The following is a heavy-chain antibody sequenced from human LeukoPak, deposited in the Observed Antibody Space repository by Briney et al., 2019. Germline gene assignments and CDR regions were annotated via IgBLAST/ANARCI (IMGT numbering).Heavy chain of an antibody. CDR2: IIPIFGTA. CDR1: GGTFSSYA. Sequence: ASVKVSCKASGGTFSSYAISWVRQAPGQGLEWMGGIIPIFGTANYAQKFQGRVTITTDESTSTAYMELSSLRSEGTAVYYCARSLDGAYYGSGSYFYFDYWGQGTLVTVSS. D-gene: IGHD3-10*01. V-gene: IGHV1-69*05. J-gene: IGHJ4*02. CDR3: ARSLDGAYYGSGSYFYFDY.